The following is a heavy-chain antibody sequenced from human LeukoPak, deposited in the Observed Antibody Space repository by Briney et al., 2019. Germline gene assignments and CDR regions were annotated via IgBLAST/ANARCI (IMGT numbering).Heavy chain of an antibody. CDR3: AREGKYSSSWTNWFDP. CDR2: IYYSGST. CDR1: GGSISSYY. J-gene: IGHJ5*02. V-gene: IGHV4-59*12. D-gene: IGHD6-13*01. Sequence: SETLSLTCTVSGGSISSYYWSWIRQPPGKGLEWIGYIYYSGSTNYNPSLKSRVTISVDTSKNQFSLKLSSVTAADTAVYYCAREGKYSSSWTNWFDPWGQGTLVTVSS.